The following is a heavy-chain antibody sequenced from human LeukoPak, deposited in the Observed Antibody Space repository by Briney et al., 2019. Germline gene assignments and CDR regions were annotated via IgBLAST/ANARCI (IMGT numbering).Heavy chain of an antibody. CDR1: GYSFTSYW. CDR2: IDPSDSYT. V-gene: IGHV5-10-1*01. CDR3: ARVGRVGSYYYGMDV. D-gene: IGHD3-10*01. J-gene: IGHJ6*02. Sequence: GESLKISCKGSGYSFTSYWINWVRQMPGKGLEWMGRIDPSDSYTNHSPSFQGHVTISADKSISTAYLQWSSLKASDTAMYYCARVGRVGSYYYGMDVWGQGTTVTVSS.